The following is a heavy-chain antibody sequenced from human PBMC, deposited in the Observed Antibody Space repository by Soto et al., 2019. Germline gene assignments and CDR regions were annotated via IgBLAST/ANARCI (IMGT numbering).Heavy chain of an antibody. V-gene: IGHV1-69*02. CDR3: VGAVAGSSPDYYYYGMDV. D-gene: IGHD6-19*01. CDR2: IIPLLGIA. J-gene: IGHJ6*02. CDR1: GGTFSSYT. Sequence: QVQLVQSGAAVKKPGSSVKVSCKASGGTFSSYTISWVRQAPGQGLEWMGRIIPLLGIANYAQKFQGRVTITADKCTSTAYMELSSLRSEDMAVVYCVGAVAGSSPDYYYYGMDVWGQGTTVTVSS.